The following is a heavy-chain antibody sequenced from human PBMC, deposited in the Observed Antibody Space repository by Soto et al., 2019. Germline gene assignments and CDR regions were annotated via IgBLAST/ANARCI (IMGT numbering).Heavy chain of an antibody. Sequence: QVQLVQSGDEVKKPGASVKVSCKASGYIFVNYGIAWVRQAPGQGLEWMGRISPYTGNTHSATKVQGRLTMTTDTSTSTDYMDLGRLTSDDTAVYYCVMVDNYVTPTPQDVWGQGTTVTVSS. V-gene: IGHV1-18*01. D-gene: IGHD3-16*01. CDR3: VMVDNYVTPTPQDV. CDR1: GYIFVNYG. CDR2: ISPYTGNT. J-gene: IGHJ6*02.